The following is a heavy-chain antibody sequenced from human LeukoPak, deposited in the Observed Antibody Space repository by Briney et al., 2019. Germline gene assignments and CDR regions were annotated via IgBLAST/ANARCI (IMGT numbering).Heavy chain of an antibody. V-gene: IGHV4-59*08. Sequence: SETLSLTCTVSGGSISSYYWSWIRQPPEKGLEWIGYIYYSGSTNYNPSLKSRVTISVDTSKNQFSLKLSSVTAADTAVYYCARYGSGSYSFGMDVWGQGTTVTVSS. CDR1: GGSISSYY. CDR2: IYYSGST. CDR3: ARYGSGSYSFGMDV. J-gene: IGHJ6*02. D-gene: IGHD3-10*01.